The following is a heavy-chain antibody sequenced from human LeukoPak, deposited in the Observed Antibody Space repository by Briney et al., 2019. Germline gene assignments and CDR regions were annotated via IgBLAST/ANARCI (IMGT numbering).Heavy chain of an antibody. Sequence: PGGSLRLSCAASGFSFGDYAMHWVRQAPGKGLEWVSGISWKSDRIGYADSVKGRFTISRDNAKNSLYLQMNSLRAEDTALYYCAKSGIIQGYYFYYMDVWGKGTTVTISS. J-gene: IGHJ6*03. CDR2: ISWKSDRI. V-gene: IGHV3-9*01. D-gene: IGHD5-18*01. CDR3: AKSGIIQGYYFYYMDV. CDR1: GFSFGDYA.